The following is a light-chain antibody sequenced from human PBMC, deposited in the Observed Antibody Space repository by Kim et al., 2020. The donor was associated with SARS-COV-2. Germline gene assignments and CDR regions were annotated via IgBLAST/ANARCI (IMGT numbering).Light chain of an antibody. CDR3: LQYNSFPHT. J-gene: IGKJ2*01. V-gene: IGKV1-17*02. CDR1: QDIQTY. CDR2: AAS. Sequence: STSVGDKVTIPCRSSQDIQTYFGWYQQTPGRAPKRLIYAASSLESGVPSRFSGSGSGTEFTLTISDLQPEDFATYYCLQYNSFPHTFGQGTKLEI.